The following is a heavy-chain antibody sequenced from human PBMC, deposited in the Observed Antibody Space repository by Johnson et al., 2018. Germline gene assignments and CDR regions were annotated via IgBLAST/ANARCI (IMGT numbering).Heavy chain of an antibody. D-gene: IGHD1-14*01. J-gene: IGHJ4*02. CDR1: GFTFGDYT. Sequence: EVQLVETGGGLVQPGRSLRLSCTASGFTFGDYTMSWFRQAPGKGLAWIGFIRSKAYGGTTKYAASVKGRFTISRDGSKSVAYLQMNSLKTEDTSVYYCAKAITIAKTLFDSWGQGTLVTVSS. V-gene: IGHV3-49*01. CDR2: IRSKAYGGTT. CDR3: AKAITIAKTLFDS.